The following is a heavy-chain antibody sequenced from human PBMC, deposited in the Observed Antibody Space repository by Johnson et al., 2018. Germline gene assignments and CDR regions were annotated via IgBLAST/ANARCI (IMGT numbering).Heavy chain of an antibody. J-gene: IGHJ3*02. CDR1: GYSFTNYG. D-gene: IGHD5-18*01. CDR3: ARVLGYNLKKGAFDI. V-gene: IGHV1-18*01. Sequence: QVQLVQSGAEVKTPGASVKVSCKASGYSFTNYGISWVRQAPGQGLEWMGWISTYNTNINYAQKFQGRVTMTTDTSTSTAYMDLRSLRSDDTAVYYCARVLGYNLKKGAFDIWGQGTMVTVSS. CDR2: ISTYNTNI.